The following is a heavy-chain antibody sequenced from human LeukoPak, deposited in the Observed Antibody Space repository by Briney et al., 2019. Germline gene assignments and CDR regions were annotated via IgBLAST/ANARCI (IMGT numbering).Heavy chain of an antibody. CDR2: IYYSGST. CDR3: ARVNFSGIFDY. J-gene: IGHJ4*02. Sequence: SQTLSLTCTVSGGSISSYYWSWIRQPPGKGLEWIGYIYYSGSTNYNPSLKSRVTISVDTSKNQFSLKLSSVTAADTAVYYCARVNFSGIFDYWGQGTLVTVSS. CDR1: GGSISSYY. V-gene: IGHV4-59*01. D-gene: IGHD6-25*01.